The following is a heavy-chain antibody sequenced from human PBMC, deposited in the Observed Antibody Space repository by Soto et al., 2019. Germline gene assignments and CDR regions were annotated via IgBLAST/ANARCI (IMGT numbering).Heavy chain of an antibody. Sequence: ASVKVSCKASGFTLTSHAIHWVRQAPGQRPEWMGWISAGNGNRKYSEKFQGRVTMTSDASARTVYMELSSLRYEDTAVYYCASLWLYDFLSGYDDWFDPWGQGTMVTVSS. CDR3: ASLWLYDFLSGYDDWFDP. J-gene: IGHJ5*02. CDR1: GFTLTSHA. CDR2: ISAGNGNR. V-gene: IGHV1-3*01. D-gene: IGHD3-3*01.